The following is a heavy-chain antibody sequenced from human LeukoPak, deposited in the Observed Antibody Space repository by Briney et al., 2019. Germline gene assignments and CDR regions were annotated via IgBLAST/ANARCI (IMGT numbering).Heavy chain of an antibody. Sequence: GGSLRLSCAASGFTFSSYSMNWVRQAPGKGLEWVSSISSSSSYIYYADSVKGRFTISRDNAKSSLYLQMNSLRAEDTAVYYCARVRHCSGGSCYPFSFDYWGQGTLVTVSS. J-gene: IGHJ4*02. CDR1: GFTFSSYS. CDR3: ARVRHCSGGSCYPFSFDY. CDR2: ISSSSSYI. V-gene: IGHV3-21*01. D-gene: IGHD2-15*01.